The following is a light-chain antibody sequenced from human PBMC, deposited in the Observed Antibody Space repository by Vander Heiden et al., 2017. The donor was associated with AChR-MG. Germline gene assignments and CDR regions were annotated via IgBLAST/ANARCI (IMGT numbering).Light chain of an antibody. V-gene: IGKV3-15*01. CDR1: QSVSSN. J-gene: IGKJ2*01. CDR3: HQYKNWPPYT. CDR2: GAS. Sequence: EIVMTQSPATLSVSPGERATLSCRASQSVSSNLAWYQQKPGQAPRLLIYGASTRATGIPARFSGSGYGTEFTLTISSLQSEDFAVYYCHQYKNWPPYTFGQRTKLDIK.